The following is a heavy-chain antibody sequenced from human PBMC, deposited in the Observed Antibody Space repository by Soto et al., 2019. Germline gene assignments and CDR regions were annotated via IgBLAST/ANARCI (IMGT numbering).Heavy chain of an antibody. CDR2: ISAYNGNT. D-gene: IGHD6-13*01. J-gene: IGHJ5*02. CDR1: GYTFTSYG. V-gene: IGHV1-18*01. Sequence: ASVKVSCKASGYTFTSYGISWVRQAPGQGLEWMGWISAYNGNTNYAQKLQGRVTMTTDTSTSTAYMELRSLRSDDTAVYYCARDRGSSWYKKYNWFDPWGQGTLVTVSS. CDR3: ARDRGSSWYKKYNWFDP.